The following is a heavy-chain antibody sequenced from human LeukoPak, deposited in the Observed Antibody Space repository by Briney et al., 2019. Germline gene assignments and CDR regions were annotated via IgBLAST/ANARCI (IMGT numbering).Heavy chain of an antibody. CDR2: INPNSGGT. CDR3: AREVYGDNWFDP. J-gene: IGHJ5*02. Sequence: GASVKVSCKASGYTLTGYYMHWVRQAPGQGLEWMGWINPNSGGTNYAQKFQGRVTMTRDTSISTAYMELSRLRSDDTAVYYCAREVYGDNWFDPWGQGTLVTVSS. CDR1: GYTLTGYY. V-gene: IGHV1-2*02. D-gene: IGHD4-17*01.